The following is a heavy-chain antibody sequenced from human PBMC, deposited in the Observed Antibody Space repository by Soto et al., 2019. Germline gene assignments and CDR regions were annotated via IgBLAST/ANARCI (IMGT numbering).Heavy chain of an antibody. D-gene: IGHD3-22*01. CDR1: GYTFTHYY. J-gene: IGHJ4*02. CDR2: INPGGGYT. Sequence: ASVKVSCKTSGYTFTHYYMHWVRLAPGQGLEWMGVINPGGGYTTYAQKFQGRVTMTRDTSTSTVYMELSSLKSEDTAVYYCGREYFDSRGTPPGDWGQGALVTVSS. V-gene: IGHV1-46*01. CDR3: GREYFDSRGTPPGD.